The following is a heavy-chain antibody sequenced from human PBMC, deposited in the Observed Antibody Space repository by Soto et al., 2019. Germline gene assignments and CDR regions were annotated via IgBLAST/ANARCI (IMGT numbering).Heavy chain of an antibody. D-gene: IGHD6-19*01. Sequence: GGSLRLSCAASGFTFSSYGMHWVRQAPGKGLEWVAVIWYDGSNKYYADSVKGRSTISRDNSKNTLYLQMNSLRAEDTAVYYCARDVSSNVAATDYWGQGTLVTVSS. CDR2: IWYDGSNK. CDR1: GFTFSSYG. J-gene: IGHJ4*02. CDR3: ARDVSSNVAATDY. V-gene: IGHV3-33*01.